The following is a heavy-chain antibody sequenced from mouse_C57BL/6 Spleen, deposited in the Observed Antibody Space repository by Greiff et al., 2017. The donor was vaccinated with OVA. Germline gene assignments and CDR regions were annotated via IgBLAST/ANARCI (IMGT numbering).Heavy chain of an antibody. CDR3: ARYGSSYFDY. J-gene: IGHJ2*01. Sequence: QVQLKQPGAELVMPGASVKLSCKASGYTFTSYWMHWVKQRPGQGLEWIGEIDPSDSYTNYNQKFKGKSTLTVDKSSSTAYMQLSSLTSEDSAVYYGARYGSSYFDYWGQGTTLTVSS. V-gene: IGHV1-69*01. CDR2: IDPSDSYT. D-gene: IGHD1-1*01. CDR1: GYTFTSYW.